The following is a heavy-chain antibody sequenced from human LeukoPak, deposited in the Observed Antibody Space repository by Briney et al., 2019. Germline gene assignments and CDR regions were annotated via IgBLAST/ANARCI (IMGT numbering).Heavy chain of an antibody. D-gene: IGHD1-1*01. V-gene: IGHV4-61*02. CDR2: IYTSGST. J-gene: IGHJ4*02. Sequence: NPSETLSLTCTVSGGSISSGSYYWSWIRQPAGKGLEWIGRIYTSGSTNYNPSLKSRVTISVDTSKNQFSLKLNSVTAADTALYYCASGRGGTYYFDSWGQGTLVTGSS. CDR3: ASGRGGTYYFDS. CDR1: GGSISSGSYY.